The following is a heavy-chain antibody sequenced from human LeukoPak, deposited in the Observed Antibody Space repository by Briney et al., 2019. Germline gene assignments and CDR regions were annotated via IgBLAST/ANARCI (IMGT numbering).Heavy chain of an antibody. Sequence: GASVKVSCKASGYTFTAYYLHWVRQAPGQRLEWMGWIDPDSGDTNSALKFQGRVTFTRDTSISTAYMELSRLKSDDTAIYYCTKISGAGWYVDSWGQGALVAVSS. CDR3: TKISGAGWYVDS. CDR1: GYTFTAYY. D-gene: IGHD3-9*01. J-gene: IGHJ4*02. V-gene: IGHV1-2*02. CDR2: IDPDSGDT.